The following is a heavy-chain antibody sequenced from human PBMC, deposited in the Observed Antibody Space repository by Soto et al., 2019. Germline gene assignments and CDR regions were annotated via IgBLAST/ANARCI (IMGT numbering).Heavy chain of an antibody. CDR2: IYYSGST. D-gene: IGHD1-26*01. Sequence: SETLSLTCTVSGGSVSSGSYYWSWIRQPPGKGLEWIGYIYYSGSTNYNPSLKSRVTISVDTSKNQFSLKLSSVTAADTAVYYCASYRSRFAGSYAIFDYWGQGTLVTVSS. J-gene: IGHJ4*02. CDR1: GGSVSSGSYY. CDR3: ASYRSRFAGSYAIFDY. V-gene: IGHV4-61*01.